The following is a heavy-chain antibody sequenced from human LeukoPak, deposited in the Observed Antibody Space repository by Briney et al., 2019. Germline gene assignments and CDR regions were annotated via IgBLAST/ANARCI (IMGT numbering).Heavy chain of an antibody. V-gene: IGHV7-4-1*02. CDR2: INTNTGNP. CDR1: GYTFTSYA. J-gene: IGHJ5*02. D-gene: IGHD6-13*01. Sequence: ASVKVSCKASGYTFTSYAMNWVRQAPGQGLEWMGWINTNTGNPTYAQGFTGRFVFSLDTSVSTAYLQISSLKAEDTAVYYCARVGHTYSIATASWFDPWGQGTLVTVSS. CDR3: ARVGHTYSIATASWFDP.